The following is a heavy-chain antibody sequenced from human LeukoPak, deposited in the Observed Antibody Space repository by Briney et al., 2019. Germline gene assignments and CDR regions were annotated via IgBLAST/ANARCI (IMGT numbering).Heavy chain of an antibody. CDR1: GYTFTSYG. CDR2: ISAYNGNT. Sequence: ASVKVSCKASGYTFTSYGISWVRQAPGQGLEWMGWISAYNGNTNYAQKLQGRVTMTTDTSTSTAYMELRSLRSDDTAVYYCARERGYHGWYAGDAFDIWGQGTMVTVSS. CDR3: ARERGYHGWYAGDAFDI. D-gene: IGHD6-19*01. J-gene: IGHJ3*02. V-gene: IGHV1-18*01.